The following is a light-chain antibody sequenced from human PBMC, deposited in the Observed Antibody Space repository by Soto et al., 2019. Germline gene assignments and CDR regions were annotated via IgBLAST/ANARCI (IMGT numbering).Light chain of an antibody. CDR1: SSNIGSKT. J-gene: IGLJ3*02. V-gene: IGLV1-44*01. Sequence: QSVLTQPPSASGTPGQRVTISCSGSSSNIGSKTVNWYQQLPGTAPKVLIYSNNQRPSGVPDRFSGSKSGTSGSLAISGLQSEDGADYYCAAWDDTLNGWVFGGGTQLTVL. CDR2: SNN. CDR3: AAWDDTLNGWV.